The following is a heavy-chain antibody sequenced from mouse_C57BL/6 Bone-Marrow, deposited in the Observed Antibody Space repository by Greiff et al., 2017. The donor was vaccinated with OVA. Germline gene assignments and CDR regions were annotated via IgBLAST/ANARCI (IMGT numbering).Heavy chain of an antibody. J-gene: IGHJ3*01. CDR3: ARDARATGTFAY. D-gene: IGHD4-1*02. CDR1: GFTFSDFY. CDR2: SRNKANDYTT. V-gene: IGHV7-1*01. Sequence: EVKVVESGGGLVQSGRSLRLSCATSGFTFSDFYMEWVRQAPGKGLEWIAASRNKANDYTTEYSASVKGRFIVSRDTSQSILYLQMNALRAADTAIYYCARDARATGTFAYWGQGTLVTVSA.